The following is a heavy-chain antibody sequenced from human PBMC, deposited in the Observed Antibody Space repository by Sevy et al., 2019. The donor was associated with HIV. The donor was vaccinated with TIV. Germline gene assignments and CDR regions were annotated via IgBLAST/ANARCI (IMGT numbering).Heavy chain of an antibody. CDR3: ARSPEFQYQMLYGRQKYNGMDV. CDR2: ITSGSTYT. V-gene: IGHV3-21*01. CDR1: GFSFSTYS. Sequence: GGSLRLSCAASGFSFSTYSMNWVRQAPGKGLEWVSSITSGSTYTYYVDSVKGRFSISRDNAKNSVFLQRNSLRAEDTAVYYCARSPEFQYQMLYGRQKYNGMDVWGQGTTVTVSS. J-gene: IGHJ6*02. D-gene: IGHD2-2*02.